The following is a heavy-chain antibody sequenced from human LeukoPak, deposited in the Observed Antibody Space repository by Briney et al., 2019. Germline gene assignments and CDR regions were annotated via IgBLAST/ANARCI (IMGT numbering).Heavy chain of an antibody. CDR2: ISGSGAFT. D-gene: IGHD5-18*01. J-gene: IGHJ4*02. V-gene: IGHV3-23*01. Sequence: PGGSLRLSCAASGFTFSNYAMSWVRQTPGKGLEWVSTISGSGAFTYYADSVQGRFTISRDNSKNTLYLQMNSLRTEDTAVYYCASRGGEGYTAMVLYWGQGTVVTVSS. CDR3: ASRGGEGYTAMVLY. CDR1: GFTFSNYA.